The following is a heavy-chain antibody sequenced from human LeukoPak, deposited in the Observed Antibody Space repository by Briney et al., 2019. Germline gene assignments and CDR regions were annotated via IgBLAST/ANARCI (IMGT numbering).Heavy chain of an antibody. CDR1: GGSFSGYY. V-gene: IGHV4-34*01. CDR2: INHSGST. CDR3: ARHPRSGGYFDY. D-gene: IGHD4-23*01. Sequence: PSETLSLTCAVYGGSFSGYYWSWIRQPPGKGLEWIGEINHSGSTNYNPSLKSRVTISVDTSKNQFSLKLSSVTAADTAVYYCARHPRSGGYFDYWGQGILVTVSS. J-gene: IGHJ4*02.